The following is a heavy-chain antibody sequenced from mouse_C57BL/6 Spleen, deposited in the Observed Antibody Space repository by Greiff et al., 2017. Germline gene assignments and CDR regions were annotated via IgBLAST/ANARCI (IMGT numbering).Heavy chain of an antibody. CDR1: GFTFSSYA. CDR3: ARDSLITTVVGDYFDY. D-gene: IGHD1-1*01. V-gene: IGHV5-4*01. Sequence: EVKLVESGGGLVKPGGSLKLSCAASGFTFSSYAMSWVRQTPEKRLEWVATISDGGSYTYYPDNVKGRFTISRDNAKNNLYLQMSHLKSEDTAMYYCARDSLITTVVGDYFDYWGQGTTLTVSS. CDR2: ISDGGSYT. J-gene: IGHJ2*01.